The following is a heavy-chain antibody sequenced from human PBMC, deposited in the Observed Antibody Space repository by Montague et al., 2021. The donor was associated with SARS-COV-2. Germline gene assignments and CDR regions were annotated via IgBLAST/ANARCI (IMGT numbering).Heavy chain of an antibody. CDR3: ARGRFYYDSGELGS. Sequence: SETLSLTCTVSGGSTNNYYWSWIRQPAGKGLEWIGRIHASGISTYNPSLETRVTMSVDTSKNQFSLQLSSVTAADTAVYYCARGRFYYDSGELGSWGQGTLGTV. V-gene: IGHV4-4*07. J-gene: IGHJ5*02. CDR2: IHASGIS. D-gene: IGHD3-22*01. CDR1: GGSTNNYY.